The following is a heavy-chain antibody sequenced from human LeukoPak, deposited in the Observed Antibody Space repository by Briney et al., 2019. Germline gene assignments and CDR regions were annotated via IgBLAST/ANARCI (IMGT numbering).Heavy chain of an antibody. V-gene: IGHV3-30*01. J-gene: IGHJ4*02. CDR3: ATEETAAAGAFDY. CDR2: ISYDGSNK. CDR1: GFTFSSYA. Sequence: GGSLRLSCAASGFTFSSYAMHWVRQAPGKGLEWVAVISYDGSNKYYADSVKGRFTISRDNSKNTLYLQMNSLRAEDTAVYYCATEETAAAGAFDYWGQGTLVTVSS. D-gene: IGHD6-13*01.